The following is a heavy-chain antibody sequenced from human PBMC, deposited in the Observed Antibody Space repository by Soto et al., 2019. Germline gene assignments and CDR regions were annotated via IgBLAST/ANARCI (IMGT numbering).Heavy chain of an antibody. D-gene: IGHD2-21*02. CDR3: ASCGGDCYSGWYFDF. CDR2: IIPIFGTA. Sequence: ASVKVSCKASGGTFSSYAISWVRQAPGQGLEWMGGIIPIFGTANYAQKFQGRVTITADESTSTAYMELSSLRSEDTAVYYCASCGGDCYSGWYFDFWGRGTLVTGSS. J-gene: IGHJ2*01. V-gene: IGHV1-69*01. CDR1: GGTFSSYA.